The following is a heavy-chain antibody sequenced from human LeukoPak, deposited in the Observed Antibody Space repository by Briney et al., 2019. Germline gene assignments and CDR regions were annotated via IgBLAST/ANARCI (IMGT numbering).Heavy chain of an antibody. CDR1: GFTFSSYA. J-gene: IGHJ4*02. CDR3: ARPDSSGWYSYDY. V-gene: IGHV3-23*01. Sequence: GGSLRLSCAASGFTFSSYAMSWVRQAPGKGLEWVSAISGSGGSTYYADSVKGRFTISRDNSKNTLYLQMNSLRAEDTAVYYCARPDSSGWYSYDYWGQGTLVTVSS. D-gene: IGHD6-19*01. CDR2: ISGSGGST.